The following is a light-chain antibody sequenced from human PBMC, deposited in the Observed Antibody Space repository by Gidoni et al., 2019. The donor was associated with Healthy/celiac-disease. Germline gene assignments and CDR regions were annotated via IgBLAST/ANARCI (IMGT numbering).Light chain of an antibody. CDR1: QSISSY. V-gene: IGKV1-39*01. CDR3: QQRYSTLYT. CDR2: AAS. J-gene: IGKJ2*01. Sequence: DIQMTQSPSSLSASVGDRVTITCRASQSISSYLNWYQQKPGKAPKLLIYAASSLQSWVPSRFSGSGSGTDFTLTISSLQPEDFATYYCQQRYSTLYTCGQGTKLEIK.